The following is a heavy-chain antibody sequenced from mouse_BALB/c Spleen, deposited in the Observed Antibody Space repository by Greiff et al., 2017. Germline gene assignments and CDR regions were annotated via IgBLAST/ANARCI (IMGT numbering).Heavy chain of an antibody. Sequence: QVQLQQSGPELVKPGASVKISCKASGYTFTSYYIHWVKQRPGQGLEWIGYIDPYNGGTSYNQKSKGKATLTVDKSSSTAYMHLNSLTSEDSAIYYCARGREYALDYWGQGTTLTVSS. CDR1: GYTFTSYY. J-gene: IGHJ2*01. V-gene: IGHV1S12*01. CDR3: ARGREYALDY. CDR2: IDPYNGGT. D-gene: IGHD2-10*02.